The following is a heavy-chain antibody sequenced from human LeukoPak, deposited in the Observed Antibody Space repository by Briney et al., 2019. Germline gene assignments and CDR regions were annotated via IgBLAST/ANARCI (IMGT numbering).Heavy chain of an antibody. J-gene: IGHJ4*02. CDR2: ISSSSSDI. V-gene: IGHV3-21*01. CDR1: GFTFSSYS. CDR3: ARDSSSYDLMIDYYDY. D-gene: IGHD5-12*01. Sequence: VGSLRLSCAASGFTFSSYSRNWVRQAPGKGLEWVSSISSSSSDIYYADSVKGRFTISRDNAKNTLYLQMNSLRADDTAVYSCARDSSSYDLMIDYYDYWGQGTLVTVSS.